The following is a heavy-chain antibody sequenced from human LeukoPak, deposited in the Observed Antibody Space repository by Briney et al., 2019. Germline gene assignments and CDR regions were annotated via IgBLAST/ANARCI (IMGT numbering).Heavy chain of an antibody. CDR1: GFTFSSYE. V-gene: IGHV3-48*03. CDR3: ARVRSGYADY. CDR2: ISSSGTTI. J-gene: IGHJ4*03. Sequence: GGSLRLSCAASGFTFSSYEMNWVRQAPGKGLEWVSYISSSGTTIYYADSVKGRFTISRDNAKNSLYLQMNSLRAEDTAVYYCARVRSGYADYWGQGPWSPSPQ. D-gene: IGHD2/OR15-2a*01.